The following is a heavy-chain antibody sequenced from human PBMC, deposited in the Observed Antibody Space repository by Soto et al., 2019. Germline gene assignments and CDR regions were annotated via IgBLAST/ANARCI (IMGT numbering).Heavy chain of an antibody. V-gene: IGHV4-31*02. D-gene: IGHD2-2*01. CDR1: GVSPKRGGYF. J-gene: IGHJ5*02. Sequence: QVQPQPSVPGLVKPLQTLSLPGTTSGVSPKRGGYFWSWIRHPPGRALAWIGSIYYTGRTYYNPTLASRVTFSVDPSKNQFSLKLSSVPAADTAVYYCARDVTSNHNCVDLWGDGTLVTVSS. CDR3: ARDVTSNHNCVDL. CDR2: IYYTGRT.